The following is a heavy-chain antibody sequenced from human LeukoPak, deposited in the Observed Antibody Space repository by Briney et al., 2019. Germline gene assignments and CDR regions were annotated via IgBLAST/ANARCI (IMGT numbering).Heavy chain of an antibody. CDR2: ISYDGSSK. CDR3: AKDHKYYFDSSTYYEYYSDY. Sequence: GGSLRLSCAASGFTFSSYGMHWVRQAPGKGLEWVAVISYDGSSKYYADSVKGRFTISRDNSKNTLFLQMNSLRAEDTAVYYCAKDHKYYFDSSTYYEYYSDYWGQGTLVTVSS. CDR1: GFTFSSYG. D-gene: IGHD3-22*01. V-gene: IGHV3-30*18. J-gene: IGHJ4*02.